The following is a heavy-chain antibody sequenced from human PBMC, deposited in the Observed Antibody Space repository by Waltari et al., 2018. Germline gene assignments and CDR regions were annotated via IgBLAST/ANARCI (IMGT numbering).Heavy chain of an antibody. J-gene: IGHJ5*02. CDR1: GGSFSGYY. Sequence: QVQLQQWGAGLLKPSETLSLTCAVYGGSFSGYYWSWIRQPPGKGREWIGEINHSGSTNYNPSLKSRVTISVDTSKNQFSRKLSSVTAADTAVYYCARGPRPLYDFWSGYYPAGFDPWGQGTLVTVSS. CDR2: INHSGST. V-gene: IGHV4-34*01. CDR3: ARGPRPLYDFWSGYYPAGFDP. D-gene: IGHD3-3*01.